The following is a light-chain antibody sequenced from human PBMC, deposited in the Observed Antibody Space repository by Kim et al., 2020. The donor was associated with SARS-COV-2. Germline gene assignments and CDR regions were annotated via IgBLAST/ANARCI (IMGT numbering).Light chain of an antibody. Sequence: GPAANISGTGTSGDVGGYNYVSWYQHHPGKAPKLMIYEVSKRPPGVPDRFSGSKPGNTASLTVSGLQAEDEADYYCSSYAGSNNWVFGGGTKLTVL. CDR3: SSYAGSNNWV. CDR1: SGDVGGYNY. J-gene: IGLJ3*02. V-gene: IGLV2-8*01. CDR2: EVS.